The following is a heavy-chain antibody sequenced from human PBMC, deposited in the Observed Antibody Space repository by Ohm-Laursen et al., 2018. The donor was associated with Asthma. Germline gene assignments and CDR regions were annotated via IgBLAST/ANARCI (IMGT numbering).Heavy chain of an antibody. V-gene: IGHV4-61*01. Sequence: SQTLSLTCTVSGGSVSSGSYYWSWIRQPPGKGLEWIGYIYYSGSTNYNPSLKSRVTISVDTSKNQFSLKLSSVTAADTAVYYCAREGTYDILTGSLNNWFDPWGQGTLVTVSS. J-gene: IGHJ5*02. CDR2: IYYSGST. CDR3: AREGTYDILTGSLNNWFDP. D-gene: IGHD3-9*01. CDR1: GGSVSSGSYY.